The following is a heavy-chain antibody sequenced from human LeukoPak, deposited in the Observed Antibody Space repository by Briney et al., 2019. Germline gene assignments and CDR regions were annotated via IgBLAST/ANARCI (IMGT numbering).Heavy chain of an antibody. CDR2: FYTSGTT. CDR3: ARVFDL. V-gene: IGHV4-61*02. Sequence: SQTLSLTCTVSGGSMSSDSYYWNWIRQPAGKGLEWIGRFYTSGTTNYNPSLKSRVTISVDTSKNQSSLKLSSVTAADTAVYYCARVFDLWGQGTLVTVSS. CDR1: GGSMSSDSYY. J-gene: IGHJ5*02.